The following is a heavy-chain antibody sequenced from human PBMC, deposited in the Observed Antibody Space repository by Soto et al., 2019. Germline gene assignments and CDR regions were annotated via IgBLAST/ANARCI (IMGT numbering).Heavy chain of an antibody. Sequence: KPSETLSLTCTVSGGSISSGGYYWSWIRQHPGKGLEWIGYIYYSGSTYYNPSLKSRVTISVDTSKNQFSLKLSSVTAADTAVYYCARDAKRDYYYGMDVWGQGTTVTVSS. CDR3: ARDAKRDYYYGMDV. CDR2: IYYSGST. V-gene: IGHV4-31*03. J-gene: IGHJ6*02. CDR1: GGSISSGGYY.